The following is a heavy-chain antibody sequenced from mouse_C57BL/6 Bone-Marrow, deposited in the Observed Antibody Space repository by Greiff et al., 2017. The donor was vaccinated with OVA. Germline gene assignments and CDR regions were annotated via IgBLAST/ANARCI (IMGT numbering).Heavy chain of an antibody. J-gene: IGHJ4*01. Sequence: VQLQQSGAELARPGASVKMSCKASGYTFTSYTMHWVKQRPGQGLEWIGYINPSSGYTKYNQKFKDKATLTADKSSITAYMQLSSLTSEDSAVYYCARERDITTGVATDYAMDYWGQGTSVTVSS. V-gene: IGHV1-4*01. D-gene: IGHD1-1*01. CDR1: GYTFTSYT. CDR2: INPSSGYT. CDR3: ARERDITTGVATDYAMDY.